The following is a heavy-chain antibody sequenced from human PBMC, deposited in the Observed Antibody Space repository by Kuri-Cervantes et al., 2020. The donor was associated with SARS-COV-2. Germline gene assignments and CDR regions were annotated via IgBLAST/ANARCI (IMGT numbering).Heavy chain of an antibody. J-gene: IGHJ4*02. CDR2: ISAYNGNT. CDR1: GYTFTSYG. Sequence: ASVKVSCKASGYTFTSYGISWVRQAPGQGLEWMGWISAYNGNTNYAQKFQGRVTMTRDTSISTAYMELSRLRSDDTAVYYCARVGIYDYSNYRPFDYWGQGTLVTVLL. V-gene: IGHV1-18*01. D-gene: IGHD4-11*01. CDR3: ARVGIYDYSNYRPFDY.